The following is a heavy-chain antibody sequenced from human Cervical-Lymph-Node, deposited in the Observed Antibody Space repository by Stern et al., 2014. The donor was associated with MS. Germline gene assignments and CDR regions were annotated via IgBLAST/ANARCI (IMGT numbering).Heavy chain of an antibody. CDR1: GFTFSSSG. V-gene: IGHV3-33*01. Sequence: VQLVESGGGVVQPGRSLRLSCAASGFTFSSSGMHWVRQAPGKGLEWVAVIWYDRSNKYYADSVKGRFTISRDNSKTTLYLQMNSLRAEDAAVYYCARSSSPSPYYYYGMDVWGQGTTVTVSS. J-gene: IGHJ6*02. D-gene: IGHD6-13*01. CDR3: ARSSSPSPYYYYGMDV. CDR2: IWYDRSNK.